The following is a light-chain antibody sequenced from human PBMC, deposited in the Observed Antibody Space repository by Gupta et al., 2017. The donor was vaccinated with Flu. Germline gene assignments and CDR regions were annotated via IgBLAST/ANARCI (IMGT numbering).Light chain of an antibody. J-gene: IGKJ4*01. CDR3: QQYGSSPRVT. CDR2: GAS. Sequence: EILLTQSPGTLSLSPGERATLSCRASQSLSSSHLAWYQQKPGQAPRLLIYGASSRATGIPDRFSGSGSATDFTLTINSLEPEDFAVYYCQQYGSSPRVTFGGGTKVEIK. V-gene: IGKV3-20*01. CDR1: QSLSSSH.